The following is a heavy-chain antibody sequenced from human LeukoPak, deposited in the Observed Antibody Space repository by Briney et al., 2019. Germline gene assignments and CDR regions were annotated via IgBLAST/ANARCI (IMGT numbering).Heavy chain of an antibody. V-gene: IGHV1-8*03. J-gene: IGHJ6*03. CDR2: MNPNSGNT. CDR3: ARTHGYYYYYYMDV. CDR1: GYTFTSYD. D-gene: IGHD5-24*01. Sequence: ASVKVSCKASGYTFTSYDINWVQQATGQGLEWMGWMNPNSGNTGYAQKFQGRVTITRNTSISTAYMELSSLRSEDTAVYYCARTHGYYYYYYMDVWGKGTTVTVSS.